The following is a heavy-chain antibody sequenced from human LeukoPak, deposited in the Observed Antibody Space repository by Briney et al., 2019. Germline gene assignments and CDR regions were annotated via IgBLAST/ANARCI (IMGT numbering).Heavy chain of an antibody. CDR3: ARGLSSSGWYRDAFDI. V-gene: IGHV3-30*04. CDR1: GFTFSSYA. D-gene: IGHD6-19*01. Sequence: PGRSLRLSCAASGFTFSSYAMHWVRQAPGKGLEWGAVISYDGSNKYYADSVKGRFTISRDNSKNTLYLQMNSLRAEDTAVYYCARGLSSSGWYRDAFDIWGQGTMVTVSS. J-gene: IGHJ3*02. CDR2: ISYDGSNK.